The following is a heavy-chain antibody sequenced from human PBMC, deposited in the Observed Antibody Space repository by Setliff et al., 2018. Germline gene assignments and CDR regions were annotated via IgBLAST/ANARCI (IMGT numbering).Heavy chain of an antibody. V-gene: IGHV1-69*10. CDR2: INPNSGGT. D-gene: IGHD2-15*01. CDR1: GGTFSSYA. J-gene: IGHJ4*02. Sequence: SVKVSCKASGGTFSSYAISWVRQAPGQGLEWMGRINPNSGGTNYAQKFQGRVTMTRDTSTSTIYMELSSLRSEDTAVYYCAREAKRNVVVVVAATPVYWGQGTLVTVSS. CDR3: AREAKRNVVVVVAATPVY.